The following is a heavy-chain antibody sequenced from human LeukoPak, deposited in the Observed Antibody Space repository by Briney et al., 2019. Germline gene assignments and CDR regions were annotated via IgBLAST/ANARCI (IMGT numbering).Heavy chain of an antibody. CDR2: IYDSGST. D-gene: IGHD3-22*01. Sequence: SETLSLICTVSGGSISSYYWSWIRQPPGKGLEWIGNIYDSGSTNYNPSLKSRVTISVDTSKNQCSLKLSSVTAADTAVYYCARQSISGSSLGFFYQGGQGTLVNVSS. J-gene: IGHJ1*01. CDR3: ARQSISGSSLGFFYQ. CDR1: GGSISSYY. V-gene: IGHV4-59*01.